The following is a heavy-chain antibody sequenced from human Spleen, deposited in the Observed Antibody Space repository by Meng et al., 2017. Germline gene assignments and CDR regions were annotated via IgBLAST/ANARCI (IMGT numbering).Heavy chain of an antibody. V-gene: IGHV1-2*02. Sequence: ASVKVSCKASGYTFGNSDINWVRQAAGQGLEWLGWINPNSGGTNYAQKFQGRVTMTRDTSISTAYMELSRLRSDDTAVYYCARARRDDYGDSDISGFDYWGQGTLVTVSS. CDR3: ARARRDDYGDSDISGFDY. D-gene: IGHD4-17*01. CDR1: GYTFGNSD. J-gene: IGHJ4*02. CDR2: INPNSGGT.